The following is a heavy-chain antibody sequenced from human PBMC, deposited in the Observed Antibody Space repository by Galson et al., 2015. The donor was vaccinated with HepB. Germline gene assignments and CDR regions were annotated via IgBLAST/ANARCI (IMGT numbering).Heavy chain of an antibody. CDR2: IDPSDSYI. CDR1: GYRFTNYW. V-gene: IGHV5-10-1*01. CDR3: ATSYYYDSSGYKGAIDY. Sequence: QSGAEVKKPGESLRTSCKGSGYRFTNYWISWVRQMPGKGLEWMGRIDPSDSYIKYSPSFQGHVTISADKSISTAYLQWSSLKASDTAMYYCATSYYYDSSGYKGAIDYWGQGTLVTVSP. D-gene: IGHD3-22*01. J-gene: IGHJ4*02.